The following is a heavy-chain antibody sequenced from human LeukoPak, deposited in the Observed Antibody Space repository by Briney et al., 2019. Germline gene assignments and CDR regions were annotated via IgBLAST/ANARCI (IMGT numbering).Heavy chain of an antibody. CDR1: GFTFDDYA. V-gene: IGHV3-9*01. CDR3: AKGRREMADDAVDI. J-gene: IGHJ3*02. D-gene: IGHD5-24*01. CDR2: ISWSSGSI. Sequence: GRSLRLSCAASGFTFDDYAMHWVRHAPGKGLEWVSCISWSSGSIGYADSVKGRFTISRDNAKNSLYLKINSLRAEDTAVYYWAKGRREMADDAVDIWGQGTMVTVSS.